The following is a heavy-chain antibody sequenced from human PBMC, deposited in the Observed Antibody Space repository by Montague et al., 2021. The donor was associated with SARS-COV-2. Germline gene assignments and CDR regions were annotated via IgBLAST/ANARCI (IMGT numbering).Heavy chain of an antibody. CDR3: ARKGNSGNLIEY. J-gene: IGHJ4*02. Sequence: SETLSLTCTVSGASISSSSYYWGWLRQPPGKGLEWIGNIYYSGNSHYNPSLKSRVTISVATSKTQFSLTLSSVTAAATAIYSLARKGNSGNLIEYWGQGTLVTVSS. CDR1: GASISSSSYY. V-gene: IGHV4-39*01. D-gene: IGHD3-10*01. CDR2: IYYSGNS.